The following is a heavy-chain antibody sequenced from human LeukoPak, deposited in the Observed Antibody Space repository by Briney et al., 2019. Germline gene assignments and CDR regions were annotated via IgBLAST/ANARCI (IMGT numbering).Heavy chain of an antibody. CDR2: ISYDGSNK. J-gene: IGHJ3*02. Sequence: PGRSLRLSCAASGFTFSSYGMHWVRQAPGKGLEWVAVISYDGSNKYYADSVKGRFTISRDNSKNTLYLQMNSLRAEDTAVYYCARVGGLASWGPGGYYAFDIWGQGTMVTVSS. CDR3: ARVGGLASWGPGGYYAFDI. CDR1: GFTFSSYG. V-gene: IGHV3-30*03. D-gene: IGHD3-22*01.